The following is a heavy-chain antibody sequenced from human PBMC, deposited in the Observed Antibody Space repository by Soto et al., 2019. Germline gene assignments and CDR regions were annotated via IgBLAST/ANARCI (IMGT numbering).Heavy chain of an antibody. V-gene: IGHV1-8*01. Sequence: ASVKVSCKASGCTFTSYDINWVRQATGQGLEWMGWMNPNSGNTGYAQKFQGRVTMTRNTSISTAYMELSSLRSEDTAVYYCARDGNKRNAFDIWGQGTMVTVSS. CDR1: GCTFTSYD. CDR3: ARDGNKRNAFDI. J-gene: IGHJ3*02. CDR2: MNPNSGNT.